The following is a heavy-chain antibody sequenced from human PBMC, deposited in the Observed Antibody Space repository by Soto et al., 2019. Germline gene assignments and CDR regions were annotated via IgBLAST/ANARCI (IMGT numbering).Heavy chain of an antibody. CDR3: AKAKSEAHSSSWFLFDY. D-gene: IGHD6-13*01. V-gene: IGHV3-23*01. Sequence: PGGSLRLSCAASGFTFSSYAMSWVRQAPGKGLEWVSAISGSGGSTYYADSVKGRFTISRDNSKNTLYLQMNSLRAEDTAVYYCAKAKSEAHSSSWFLFDYWGQGTLVTVS. J-gene: IGHJ4*02. CDR2: ISGSGGST. CDR1: GFTFSSYA.